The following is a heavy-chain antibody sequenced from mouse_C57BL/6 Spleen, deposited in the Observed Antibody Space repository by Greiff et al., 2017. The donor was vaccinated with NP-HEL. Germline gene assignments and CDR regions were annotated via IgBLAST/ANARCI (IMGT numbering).Heavy chain of an antibody. CDR3: ARGGDYYGSSYKYFDV. CDR2: IYPRSGNT. V-gene: IGHV1-81*01. D-gene: IGHD1-1*01. CDR1: GYTFTSYG. J-gene: IGHJ1*03. Sequence: VQLQQSGAELARPGASVKLSCKASGYTFTSYGISWVKQRTGQGLEWIGEIYPRSGNTYYNEKFKGKATLTADKSSSTAYMELRSLTSEDSAVYFCARGGDYYGSSYKYFDVWGTGTTVTVSS.